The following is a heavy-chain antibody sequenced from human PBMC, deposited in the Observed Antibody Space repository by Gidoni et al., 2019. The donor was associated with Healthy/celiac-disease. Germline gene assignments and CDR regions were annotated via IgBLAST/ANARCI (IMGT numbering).Heavy chain of an antibody. CDR2: IYTSGRT. V-gene: IGHV4-61*02. CDR3: ARDWGYGDYGAFDI. Sequence: QVHLQESGPGLVKPSHTLSLTCTFSGVSISSGSYYWSWIRQPAGKGLEWIVRIYTSGRTNYNTSLKSRVTISVDTSKNQFSLKLSSVTAADTAVYYCARDWGYGDYGAFDIWGQGKMVTVSS. D-gene: IGHD4-17*01. CDR1: GVSISSGSYY. J-gene: IGHJ3*02.